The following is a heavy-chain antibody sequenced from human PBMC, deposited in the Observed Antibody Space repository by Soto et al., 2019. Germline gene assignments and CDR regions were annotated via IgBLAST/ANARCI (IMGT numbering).Heavy chain of an antibody. Sequence: SETLSLTCAVSGGSISSSNWWSWVRQPPGKGLEGIGEIYHSGSTNYNPSLKSRVTISVDKSKNQFSLKLSSVTAADTAVYYCARSSSSSVGHWFDPWGQGTLVTVSS. CDR1: GGSISSSNW. J-gene: IGHJ5*02. V-gene: IGHV4-4*02. D-gene: IGHD6-6*01. CDR3: ARSSSSSVGHWFDP. CDR2: IYHSGST.